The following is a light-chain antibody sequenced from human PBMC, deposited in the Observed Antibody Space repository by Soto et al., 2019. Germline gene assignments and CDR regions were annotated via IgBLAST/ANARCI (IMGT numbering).Light chain of an antibody. V-gene: IGKV3-20*01. Sequence: EIVLTQSPGTLSLSPGERATLSCRASQSVSSSYLAWYQQKPGQAPRLLIYGPSSRATGIPDRFSGSGSGTDFTLTISRLEPEDVAVYYCQQYGSSPPLYTFGQGTKLEIK. CDR3: QQYGSSPPLYT. CDR1: QSVSSSY. J-gene: IGKJ2*01. CDR2: GPS.